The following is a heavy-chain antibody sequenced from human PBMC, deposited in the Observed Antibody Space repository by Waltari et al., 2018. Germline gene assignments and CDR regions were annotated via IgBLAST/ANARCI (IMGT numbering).Heavy chain of an antibody. Sequence: QLQLQESGPGLVKPSETLSLTCTVSGGSISSSSYYWGWIRQPPGKGLEWIGSNYYSGSTYYNPSLKIRVTISVDTSKNQFSLKLSSVTAADTAVYYCASCLGPDSGSYNYWGQGTLVTVSS. D-gene: IGHD1-26*01. CDR3: ASCLGPDSGSYNY. V-gene: IGHV4-39*01. CDR1: GGSISSSSYY. J-gene: IGHJ4*02. CDR2: NYYSGST.